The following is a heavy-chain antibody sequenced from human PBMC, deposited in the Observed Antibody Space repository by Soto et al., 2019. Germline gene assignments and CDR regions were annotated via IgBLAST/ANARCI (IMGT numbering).Heavy chain of an antibody. CDR2: ISYDGSNK. J-gene: IGHJ3*02. V-gene: IGHV3-30-3*01. CDR1: VFTFSSYA. Sequence: GGSLRLSCAASVFTFSSYAMHWVRQAPGKGLEWEAVISYDGSNKYYADSVKGRFTISRDNSKNTLYLQMNSLRAEDTAVYYCARDAWAYYYDSSDAFDIWGQGTMVTVSS. CDR3: ARDAWAYYYDSSDAFDI. D-gene: IGHD3-22*01.